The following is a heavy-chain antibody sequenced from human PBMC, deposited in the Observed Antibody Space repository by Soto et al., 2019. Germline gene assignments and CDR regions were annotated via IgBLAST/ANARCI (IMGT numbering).Heavy chain of an antibody. CDR3: ARGYYYDSSYENFFDY. CDR2: IGSSGSVI. Sequence: EVQLVESGGGLVQPGMSLRLSCAASGFTFSSYEMNWVRQAPGKGLEWVSYIGSSGSVIYYADSVKGRFTISRDKAKDSLYLQMNILRAGDTAVYYCARGYYYDSSYENFFDYWGQGTLVTVSS. CDR1: GFTFSSYE. J-gene: IGHJ4*02. D-gene: IGHD3-22*01. V-gene: IGHV3-48*03.